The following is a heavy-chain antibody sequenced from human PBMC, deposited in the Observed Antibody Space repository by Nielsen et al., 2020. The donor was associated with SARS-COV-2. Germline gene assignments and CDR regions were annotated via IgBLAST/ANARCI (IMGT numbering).Heavy chain of an antibody. V-gene: IGHV1-18*01. D-gene: IGHD6-13*01. CDR3: AAIAAAGTGYYYYYYGMDV. J-gene: IGHJ6*02. CDR2: ISGYNGDT. Sequence: WVRQAPGQGLEWMGWISGYNGDTKYAQKLQGRVTTTTDTSTSTAYMELSSLRSEDTAVYYCAAIAAAGTGYYYYYYGMDVWGQGTTVTVSS.